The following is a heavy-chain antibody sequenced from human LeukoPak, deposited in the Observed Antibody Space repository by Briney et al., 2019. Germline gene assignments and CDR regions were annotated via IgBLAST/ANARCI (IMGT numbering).Heavy chain of an antibody. CDR2: IWSDGTHK. CDR1: GFTFNTYG. V-gene: IGHV3-33*06. CDR3: AKSNSESQTTVGN. D-gene: IGHD1-26*01. J-gene: IGHJ4*02. Sequence: RSLRLSCAASGFTFNTYGMHWVRQAPGKGLEWVAVIWSDGTHKYYSDSVKGRFTISRDNSKNTLYLEMNSLRVEDTAVYYCAKSNSESQTTVGNWGQGTLVTVSS.